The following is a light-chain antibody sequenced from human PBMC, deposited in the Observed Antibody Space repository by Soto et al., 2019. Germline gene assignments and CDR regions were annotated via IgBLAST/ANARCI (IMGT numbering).Light chain of an antibody. CDR1: SSDVGGYNY. CDR3: TSYAINRDVL. J-gene: IGLJ2*01. Sequence: QLVLTQPASVSGSPGQSITISCTGTSSDVGGYNYVSWYQQHPGKAPKLMIYDVSNRPSGVSDRFSGSKSGNTASLSISGLQAEDEADYYCTSYAINRDVLFGGGTQLTVL. CDR2: DVS. V-gene: IGLV2-14*01.